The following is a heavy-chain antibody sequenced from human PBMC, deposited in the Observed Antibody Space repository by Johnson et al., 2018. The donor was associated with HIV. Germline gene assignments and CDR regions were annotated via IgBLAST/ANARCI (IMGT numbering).Heavy chain of an antibody. Sequence: MPLVESGGGVVRPGGSMKLSCAASGFTFDDYGMSRVRQAPGKGLESVPGINWNGGRTGYADSVKGRFTISRDNAKNSLYLQMNSLQTEDTAVYYCTTNTTAVTIGWDIWGQGTMVTVSS. CDR1: GFTFDDYG. CDR3: TTNTTAVTIGWDI. D-gene: IGHD4-23*01. J-gene: IGHJ3*02. CDR2: INWNGGRT. V-gene: IGHV3-20*04.